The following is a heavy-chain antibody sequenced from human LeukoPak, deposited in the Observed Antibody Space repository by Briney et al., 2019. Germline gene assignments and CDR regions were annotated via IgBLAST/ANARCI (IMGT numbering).Heavy chain of an antibody. CDR3: ARDYGYYSSYYYGMDV. CDR1: GFTFSSSG. CDR2: VSYDGRNK. V-gene: IGHV3-30*03. J-gene: IGHJ6*02. Sequence: GGSLRLSCAASGFTFSSSGMHWVRQAPGKGLEWVAVVSYDGRNKYYADSVKGRFTNSRDNSKNTLYMQMNSLRAEDTAVYYCARDYGYYSSYYYGMDVWGQGTTVTVSS. D-gene: IGHD4-11*01.